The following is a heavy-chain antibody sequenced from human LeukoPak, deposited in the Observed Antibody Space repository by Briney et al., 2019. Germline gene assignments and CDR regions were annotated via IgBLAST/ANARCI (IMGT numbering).Heavy chain of an antibody. D-gene: IGHD3-3*01. J-gene: IGHJ6*03. V-gene: IGHV1-2*02. Sequence: ASVKGSCKASGYTFTGYYMHWVRQAPGQGLEWMGWINPNRGGTNYAQKFQGRVTMTRDTSISTAYMELSRLRSDDTAVYYCARERRFLERLFGRGHREVWGKGTSVTV. CDR2: INPNRGGT. CDR3: ARERRFLERLFGRGHREV. CDR1: GYTFTGYY.